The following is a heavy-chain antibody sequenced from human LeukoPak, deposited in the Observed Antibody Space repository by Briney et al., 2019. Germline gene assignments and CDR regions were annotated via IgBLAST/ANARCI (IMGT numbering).Heavy chain of an antibody. D-gene: IGHD6-6*01. J-gene: IGHJ6*03. Sequence: GGSLRLSCAASGFTFSSYSMNWVRQAPGKGLEWVSSISSSSSYVYYADSVKGRFTISRDNAKNSLYLQMNSLRAEDTAVYYCARDRVAARPFYMDVWGKGTTVTVSS. CDR3: ARDRVAARPFYMDV. CDR2: ISSSSSYV. V-gene: IGHV3-21*01. CDR1: GFTFSSYS.